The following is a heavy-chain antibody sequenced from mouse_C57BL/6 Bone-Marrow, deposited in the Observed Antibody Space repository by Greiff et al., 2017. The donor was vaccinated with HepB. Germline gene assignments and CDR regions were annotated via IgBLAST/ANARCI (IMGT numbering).Heavy chain of an antibody. D-gene: IGHD1-1*02. CDR1: GYNFTSYW. CDR3: ARSGGFYWYFDV. CDR2: IYPGRGST. J-gene: IGHJ1*03. Sequence: QVQLQQPGAELVKPGASVKMSCKASGYNFTSYWITWVKQRPGQGLEWIGDIYPGRGSTNYNEKFKSKATLTVDTSSSTAYMQLCSLTAEDSAVYYCARSGGFYWYFDVWGTGTTVTVSS. V-gene: IGHV1-55*01.